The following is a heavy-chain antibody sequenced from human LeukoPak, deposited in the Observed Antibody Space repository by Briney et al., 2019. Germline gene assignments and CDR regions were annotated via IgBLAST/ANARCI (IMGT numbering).Heavy chain of an antibody. V-gene: IGHV1-18*01. CDR1: GYTFTSYA. CDR3: ARDGSSWYVSLDAFDI. CDR2: ISAYNGNT. Sequence: RASVKVSCKASGYTFTSYAMHWVRQAPGQRLEWMGWISAYNGNTNYAQKLQGRVTMTTDTSTSTAYMELRSLRSDDTAVYYCARDGSSWYVSLDAFDIWGQGTMVTVSS. J-gene: IGHJ3*02. D-gene: IGHD6-13*01.